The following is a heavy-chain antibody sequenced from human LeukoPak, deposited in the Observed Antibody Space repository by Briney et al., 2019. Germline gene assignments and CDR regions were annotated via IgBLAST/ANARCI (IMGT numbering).Heavy chain of an antibody. CDR2: FDPEDGET. Sequence: ASVKVSCKVSGYTLTELSMHWVRQTPGKGLEWMGGFDPEDGETIYAQKFQGRVTMTEDTSTDTAYMELSSLRSEDTAVYYCATYGSGSYLAPRFDYWGQGTLVTVSS. V-gene: IGHV1-24*01. CDR3: ATYGSGSYLAPRFDY. J-gene: IGHJ4*02. CDR1: GYTLTELS. D-gene: IGHD3-10*01.